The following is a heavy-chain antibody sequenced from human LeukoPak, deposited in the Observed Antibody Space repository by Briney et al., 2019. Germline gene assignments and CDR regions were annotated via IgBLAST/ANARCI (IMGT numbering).Heavy chain of an antibody. CDR2: IIPIFGTA. V-gene: IGHV1-69*06. J-gene: IGHJ4*02. Sequence: ASVKVSCNASGCTFSSYASSWVRQAPGQRLGWMGRIIPIFGTANYAQKFQGRVTITADKSTSTAYMELSSLRSEDTAVYYCAREASGSYMFFAYWGQGTLVTVSS. CDR3: AREASGSYMFFAY. CDR1: GCTFSSYA. D-gene: IGHD1-26*01.